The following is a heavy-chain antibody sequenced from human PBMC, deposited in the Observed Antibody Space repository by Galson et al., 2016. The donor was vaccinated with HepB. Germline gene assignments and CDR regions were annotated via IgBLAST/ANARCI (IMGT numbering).Heavy chain of an antibody. Sequence: SLRLSCAASGFTFGDYYMSWIRQAPGKGLEWISYINGRSTYKNYANSVKGRFTISRDNAKSSLYLQMNYLRAEDTAVYYCARGRGGFCIGNTCHSEYFDYWGQGTLVTVSS. CDR2: INGRSTYK. J-gene: IGHJ4*02. D-gene: IGHD2-15*01. V-gene: IGHV3-11*06. CDR3: ARGRGGFCIGNTCHSEYFDY. CDR1: GFTFGDYY.